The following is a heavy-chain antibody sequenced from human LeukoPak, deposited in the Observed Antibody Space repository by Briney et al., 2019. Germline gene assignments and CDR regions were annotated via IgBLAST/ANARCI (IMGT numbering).Heavy chain of an antibody. D-gene: IGHD6-19*01. CDR1: GGSISSSSYY. Sequence: SETLSLTCTVSGGSISSSSYYWGWLRQPPGKGLEWIGSIYYSGSTYYNPSLKSRVTISVDTSKNQFSLKLSSVTAADTAVYYCASVAGMGYYYYYMDVWGKGTTVTISS. J-gene: IGHJ6*03. CDR3: ASVAGMGYYYYYMDV. CDR2: IYYSGST. V-gene: IGHV4-39*01.